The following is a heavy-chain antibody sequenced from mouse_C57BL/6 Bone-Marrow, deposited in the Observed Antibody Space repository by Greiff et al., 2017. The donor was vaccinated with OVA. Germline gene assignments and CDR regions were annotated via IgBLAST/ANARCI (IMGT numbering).Heavy chain of an antibody. D-gene: IGHD2-3*01. Sequence: EVKLMESGGGLVQPGGSLKLSCAASGFTFSDYYMYWVRQTPEKRLEWVAYISNGGGSTYYPDTVKGRFTISRDNAKNTLYLQMSRLKSEDTAMYYCARDGYFLYAMDYWGQGTSVTVSS. J-gene: IGHJ4*01. CDR2: ISNGGGST. CDR1: GFTFSDYY. CDR3: ARDGYFLYAMDY. V-gene: IGHV5-12*01.